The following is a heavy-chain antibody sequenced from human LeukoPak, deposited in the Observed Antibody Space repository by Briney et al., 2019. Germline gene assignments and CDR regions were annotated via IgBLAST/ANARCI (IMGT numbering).Heavy chain of an antibody. Sequence: SETLSLTCTVSSDSINSYYWSWIRQPAGKGLEWIGRIYSSGTTNYNPSLKSRVTMSIDTSKNQFSLKLSSVTAADTAVYYCARGGLGATSGHYYFDYWGQGTLVTVSS. CDR2: IYSSGTT. J-gene: IGHJ4*02. CDR3: ARGGLGATSGHYYFDY. CDR1: SDSINSYY. V-gene: IGHV4-4*07. D-gene: IGHD1-26*01.